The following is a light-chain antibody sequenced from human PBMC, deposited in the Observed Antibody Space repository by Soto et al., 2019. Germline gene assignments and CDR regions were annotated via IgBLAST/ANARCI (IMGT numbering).Light chain of an antibody. CDR1: SSNIGNNY. CDR2: ENN. V-gene: IGLV1-51*02. Sequence: QSVLTQPPSVSAAPGQKVTISCSGSSSNIGNNYVSWYQQLPGTAPKLLIYENNKRPSGIPDRFSGPKSGTSATLGITGLQTGDEADYYCGTWDSSLSAGVFGTGTKVTV. J-gene: IGLJ1*01. CDR3: GTWDSSLSAGV.